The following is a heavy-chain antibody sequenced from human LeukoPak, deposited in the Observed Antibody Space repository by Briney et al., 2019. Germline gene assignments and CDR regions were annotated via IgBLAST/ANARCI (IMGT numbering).Heavy chain of an antibody. J-gene: IGHJ4*02. Sequence: ASVKVSCKASGYTFTSYAMNWVRQAPGQGLEWMGWINTNTGNPTYAQGFTGRFVFSLDTSVSTAYLQISSLKAEDTAVYYCAREDSSSWNQPATFDYWGQGTLVTVSS. CDR1: GYTFTSYA. V-gene: IGHV7-4-1*02. D-gene: IGHD6-13*01. CDR2: INTNTGNP. CDR3: AREDSSSWNQPATFDY.